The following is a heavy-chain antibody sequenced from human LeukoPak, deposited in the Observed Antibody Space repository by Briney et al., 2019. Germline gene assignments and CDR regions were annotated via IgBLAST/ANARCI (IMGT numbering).Heavy chain of an antibody. CDR3: AKGDDSMIVVVEIFDY. CDR2: ISGSGGST. J-gene: IGHJ4*02. D-gene: IGHD3-22*01. V-gene: IGHV3-23*01. Sequence: PGGSLRLSCAASGFTFSSYGMSWVRQAPGKGLEWVSAISGSGGSTYYADSVKGRFTISRDNSKNTLYLQMNSLRAEDTAVYYCAKGDDSMIVVVEIFDYWGQGTLVTVSS. CDR1: GFTFSSYG.